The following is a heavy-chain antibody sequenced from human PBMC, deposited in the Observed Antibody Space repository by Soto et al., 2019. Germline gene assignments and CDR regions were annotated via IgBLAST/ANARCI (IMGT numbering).Heavy chain of an antibody. V-gene: IGHV3-23*01. J-gene: IGHJ4*02. CDR3: ATRGYSPYYFDY. CDR2: ISGSGGST. Sequence: GGSLRLSCAAPGFTFSSYAMSWVRQAPGKGLEWVSAISGSGGSTYYADSVKGRFTISRDNSKNTLYLQMNSLRAEDTAVYYCATRGYSPYYFDYWGQGTLVTVSS. D-gene: IGHD5-18*01. CDR1: GFTFSSYA.